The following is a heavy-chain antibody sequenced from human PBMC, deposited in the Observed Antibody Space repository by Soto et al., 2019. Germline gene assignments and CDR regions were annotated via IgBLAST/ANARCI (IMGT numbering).Heavy chain of an antibody. CDR1: GFTFSSYG. D-gene: IGHD2-15*01. CDR2: ISYDGSNK. Sequence: GGSLRLSCAASGFTFSSYGMHWVRQAPGKGLEWVAVISYDGSNKYYADSVKGRFTISRDNSKNTLYLQMNSLRAEDTAVYYCAKGALEVSWGYYFDYWGQGTLVTVSS. J-gene: IGHJ4*02. CDR3: AKGALEVSWGYYFDY. V-gene: IGHV3-30*18.